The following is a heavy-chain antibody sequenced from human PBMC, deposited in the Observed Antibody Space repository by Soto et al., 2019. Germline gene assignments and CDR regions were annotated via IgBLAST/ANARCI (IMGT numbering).Heavy chain of an antibody. D-gene: IGHD6-13*01. CDR2: ISYDGSNK. J-gene: IGHJ5*02. CDR1: GFTFSSYG. V-gene: IGHV3-30*03. CDR3: ATGGLSSWYGWFDP. Sequence: GGSLRLSCAASGFTFSSYGMHWVRQAPGKGLEWVAVISYDGSNKYYADSVKGRFTISRDNSKNTLYLQMNSLRAEDTAVYYCATGGLSSWYGWFDPWGQGTLVTVSS.